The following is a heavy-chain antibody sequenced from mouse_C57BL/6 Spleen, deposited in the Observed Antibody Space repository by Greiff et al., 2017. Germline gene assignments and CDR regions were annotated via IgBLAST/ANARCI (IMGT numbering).Heavy chain of an antibody. Sequence: VQLQQSGPELVKPGASVKMSCKASGYTFTDYNMHWVKQSHGKSLEWIGYINPNNGGTSYNQKFKGKATLTVNKSSSTAYMELRSLTSEDSAVYYCARPHYYAWYFDVWGTGTTVTVSS. D-gene: IGHD1-2*01. V-gene: IGHV1-22*01. CDR3: ARPHYYAWYFDV. CDR2: INPNNGGT. CDR1: GYTFTDYN. J-gene: IGHJ1*03.